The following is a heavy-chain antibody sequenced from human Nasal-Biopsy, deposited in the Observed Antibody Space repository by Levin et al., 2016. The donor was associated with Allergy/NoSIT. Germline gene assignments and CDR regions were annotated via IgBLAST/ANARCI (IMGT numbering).Heavy chain of an antibody. D-gene: IGHD3-9*01. V-gene: IGHV3-23*01. J-gene: IGHJ5*02. CDR1: GFTFSSYA. CDR2: ITNGGKIQ. Sequence: GESLKISCAASGFTFSSYAMSWVRQAPGQGLEWVSAITNGGKIQHHADSVRGRFTVSRDNSKNMLYLHMNSLTVDDTALYFCAKDKLQYFDRLEFDPWGQGTQVTVST. CDR3: AKDKLQYFDRLEFDP.